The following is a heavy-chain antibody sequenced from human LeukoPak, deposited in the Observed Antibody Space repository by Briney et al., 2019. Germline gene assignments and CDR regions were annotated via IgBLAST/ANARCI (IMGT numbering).Heavy chain of an antibody. CDR3: ARPRDSGWSKTWDY. V-gene: IGHV3-7*03. CDR1: GFTFSTYW. Sequence: PGGSLRLSCAGSGFTFSTYWMTWVRQAPGKGLEWVANIKQDGCEKYYVDSVKGRFTISRDNAQNSLYLQMNSLRAEDTAVYYCARPRDSGWSKTWDYWGQGTLVTVSS. D-gene: IGHD6-13*01. CDR2: IKQDGCEK. J-gene: IGHJ4*02.